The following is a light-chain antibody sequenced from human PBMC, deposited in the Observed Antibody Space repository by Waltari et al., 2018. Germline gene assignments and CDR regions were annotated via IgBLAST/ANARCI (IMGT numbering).Light chain of an antibody. Sequence: SYDLTQPPSVSVPPGPTAKATCSGSTFPQQYAYWYQNKPGQPPLLLIYQDTERPSGISERFSGSSSGTTVTLTISDVQAEDEADYYCQSADTSGVYPRFGGGTKLTVL. CDR2: QDT. CDR3: QSADTSGVYPR. V-gene: IGLV3-25*03. CDR1: TFPQQY. J-gene: IGLJ3*02.